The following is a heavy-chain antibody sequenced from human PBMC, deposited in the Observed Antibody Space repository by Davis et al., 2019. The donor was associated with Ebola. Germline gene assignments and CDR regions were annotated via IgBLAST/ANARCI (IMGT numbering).Heavy chain of an antibody. CDR3: ARRLTIFPHYCYGMDV. D-gene: IGHD3-3*01. J-gene: IGHJ6*02. CDR1: GGSITGYY. Sequence: PSETLSLTCTVSGGSITGYYWSWIRQPPGKGLEWIGYIYYSGSTDYNPSLKSRVTISVDTSKNQFSLKLSSVTAADTAVYYCARRLTIFPHYCYGMDVWGQGTTVTVSS. CDR2: IYYSGST. V-gene: IGHV4-59*01.